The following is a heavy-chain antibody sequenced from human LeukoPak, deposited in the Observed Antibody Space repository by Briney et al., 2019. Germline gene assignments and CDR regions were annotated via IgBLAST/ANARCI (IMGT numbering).Heavy chain of an antibody. D-gene: IGHD3-22*01. V-gene: IGHV3-23*01. J-gene: IGHJ4*02. CDR3: AKVVNSGYYYYFDY. CDR1: GFTFSSYA. CDR2: ISSSGSGT. Sequence: GGSLRLSCAASGFTFSSYAMSWVRQAPGKGLEWVSAISSSGSGTYYPDSVKGRFTISRDNSKNTLYLQMNSLRVEDTAVYYCAKVVNSGYYYYFDYWGQGALVTVSS.